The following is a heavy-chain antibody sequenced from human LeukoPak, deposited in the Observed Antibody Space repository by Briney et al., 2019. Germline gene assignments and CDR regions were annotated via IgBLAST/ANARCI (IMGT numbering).Heavy chain of an antibody. CDR2: INHSGST. D-gene: IGHD6-19*01. Sequence: SETLSLTCAVSGGSFTGYYWSWIRQPPGKGLEWIGEINHSGSTNYNPPLKSRVTISVDTSKNQFSLKLSSVTAADTAVYYCARDNGAVANFDYWGQGTLVTVSS. CDR3: ARDNGAVANFDY. CDR1: GGSFTGYY. V-gene: IGHV4-34*01. J-gene: IGHJ4*02.